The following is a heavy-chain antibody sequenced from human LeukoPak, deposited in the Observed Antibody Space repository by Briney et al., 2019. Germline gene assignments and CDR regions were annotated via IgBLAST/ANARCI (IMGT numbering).Heavy chain of an antibody. D-gene: IGHD5-18*01. CDR3: ALYHRGGYSYDTTGRPFVY. CDR2: ISSSGSSI. J-gene: IGHJ4*02. V-gene: IGHV3-21*04. Sequence: GGSLRLSCAASGFTFSRHSMNWVRQAPGKGLEWVSSISSSGSSIYYADSVKGRFTISRDNAKNTLYLQMNSLRAEDTAVYYCALYHRGGYSYDTTGRPFVYWGQGTLVTVSS. CDR1: GFTFSRHS.